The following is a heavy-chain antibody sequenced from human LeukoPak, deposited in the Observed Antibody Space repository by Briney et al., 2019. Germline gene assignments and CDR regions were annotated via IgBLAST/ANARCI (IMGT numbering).Heavy chain of an antibody. Sequence: PGRSLRLSCAASGFTFSSYAMHWVRQAPGKGLEWVAVISYDGSNKYYADSVKGRFTISRDTSKNTLYLQMNSLRAEDTAVYYCARGEYQLLYWGQGTLVTVSS. D-gene: IGHD2-2*01. CDR2: ISYDGSNK. V-gene: IGHV3-30*04. CDR1: GFTFSSYA. J-gene: IGHJ4*02. CDR3: ARGEYQLLY.